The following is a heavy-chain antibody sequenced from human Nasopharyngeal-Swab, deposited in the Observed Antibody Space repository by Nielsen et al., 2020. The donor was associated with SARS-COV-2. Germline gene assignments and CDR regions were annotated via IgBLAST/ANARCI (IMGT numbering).Heavy chain of an antibody. CDR2: IKSKTDGGTT. D-gene: IGHD6-19*01. Sequence: GESLKISCAASGFTFSNAWMSWVRQAPGKGLEWVGRIKSKTDGGTTDYAAPGKGRFTISRDDSKNTLYLQMNSLKTEDTAVYYCTTDPQQWLVEYYYYMDVWGKGTTVTVSS. J-gene: IGHJ6*03. CDR1: GFTFSNAW. V-gene: IGHV3-15*01. CDR3: TTDPQQWLVEYYYYMDV.